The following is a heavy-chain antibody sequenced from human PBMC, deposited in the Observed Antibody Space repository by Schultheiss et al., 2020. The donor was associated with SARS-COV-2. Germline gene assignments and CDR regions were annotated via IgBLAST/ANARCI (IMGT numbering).Heavy chain of an antibody. CDR2: IRSKAYGGTT. V-gene: IGHV3-49*03. Sequence: GGSLRLSCTASGFTFGDYAMSWFRQAPGKGLEWVGFIRSKAYGGTTEYAASVKGRFTISRDDSKSIAYLQMNSLKTEDTAVYYCTREYSYGFRVDYGMDVWGQGTTVTVSS. J-gene: IGHJ6*02. CDR3: TREYSYGFRVDYGMDV. D-gene: IGHD5-18*01. CDR1: GFTFGDYA.